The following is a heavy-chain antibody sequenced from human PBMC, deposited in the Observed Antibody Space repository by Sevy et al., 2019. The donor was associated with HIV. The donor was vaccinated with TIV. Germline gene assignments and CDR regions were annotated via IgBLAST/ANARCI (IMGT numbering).Heavy chain of an antibody. D-gene: IGHD4-4*01. Sequence: AAVKVSCKASGYTFTSYGISWVRQAPGQGLEWMGWISAYNGNTNYAQKLQGRVTMTTDTSTSTAYMELRSLRSDDTAVYYCARGTDYSNPGWFDPWGQGTLVTVSS. CDR2: ISAYNGNT. CDR3: ARGTDYSNPGWFDP. CDR1: GYTFTSYG. V-gene: IGHV1-18*01. J-gene: IGHJ5*02.